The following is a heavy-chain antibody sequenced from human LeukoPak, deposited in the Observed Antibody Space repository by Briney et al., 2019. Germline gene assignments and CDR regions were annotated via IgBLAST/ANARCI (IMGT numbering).Heavy chain of an antibody. J-gene: IGHJ4*02. CDR2: ISGSGGST. CDR1: GFTFSGYA. Sequence: GGSLRLSCAASGFTFSGYAMSWVRQAPGKGLEWVSAISGSGGSTYYADSVKGRFTISRDNSKNTLYLQMNSLRAEDTAVYYCARDLTRSAGLTTTFGYWGQGTLVTVSS. V-gene: IGHV3-23*01. CDR3: ARDLTRSAGLTTTFGY. D-gene: IGHD3-10*02.